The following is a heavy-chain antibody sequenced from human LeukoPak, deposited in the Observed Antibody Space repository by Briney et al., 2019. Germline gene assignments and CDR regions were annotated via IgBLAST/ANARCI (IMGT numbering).Heavy chain of an antibody. CDR2: IYPGDSDT. Sequence: RGESLKISCRVSGYSFTSYWIGWVRQMPGKGLEWMGIIYPGDSDTRYSPSFQGQVTISADKPISTAYLRWSSLKASDTAMYYCARQMTTVTTLPQSKVAFDIWGQGTMVTVSS. CDR1: GYSFTSYW. V-gene: IGHV5-51*01. CDR3: ARQMTTVTTLPQSKVAFDI. D-gene: IGHD4-17*01. J-gene: IGHJ3*02.